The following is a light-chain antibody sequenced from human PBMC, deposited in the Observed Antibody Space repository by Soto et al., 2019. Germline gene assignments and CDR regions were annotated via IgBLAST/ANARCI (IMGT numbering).Light chain of an antibody. CDR2: AAS. CDR3: QKYDSAPLT. V-gene: IGKV1-27*01. J-gene: IGKJ4*01. CDR1: QDINRY. Sequence: DIQMTQSPSSLSASVGDRVTVTCRASQDINRYLAWYQQRPGQVPDLLIYAASTLHSGVSSRFSGSGSGTHFTLTISSLQPEDVATYSCQKYDSAPLTFGGGTKVDIK.